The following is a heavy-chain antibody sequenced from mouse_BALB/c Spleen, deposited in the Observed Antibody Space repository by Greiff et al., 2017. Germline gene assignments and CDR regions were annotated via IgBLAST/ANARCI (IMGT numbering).Heavy chain of an antibody. CDR3: ARSPYGNYDAMDY. CDR2: ISSGGSYT. D-gene: IGHD2-1*01. V-gene: IGHV5-9-4*01. J-gene: IGHJ4*01. CDR1: GFTFSSYA. Sequence: EVQRVESGGGLVKPGGSLKLSCAASGFTFSSYAMSWVRQSPEKRLEWVAEISSGGSYTYYPDTVTGRFTISRDNAKNTLYLEMSSLRSEDTAMYYCARSPYGNYDAMDYWGQGTSVTVSS.